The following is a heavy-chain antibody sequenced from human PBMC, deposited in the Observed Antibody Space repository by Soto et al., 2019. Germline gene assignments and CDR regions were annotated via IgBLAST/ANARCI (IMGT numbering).Heavy chain of an antibody. CDR2: IYYSGST. CDR1: GGSISSSSYY. D-gene: IGHD6-13*01. J-gene: IGHJ4*02. V-gene: IGHV4-39*07. CDR3: ASRPRSSSRKYYFDY. Sequence: PSEPLPLTYTVAGGSISSSSYYWGLIRQPPGKGLERIGSIYYSGSTYYNPSLKSRVTISVDTSKNQFSLKLSSVTAADTAVYYCASRPRSSSRKYYFDYWGQGTLVTVSS.